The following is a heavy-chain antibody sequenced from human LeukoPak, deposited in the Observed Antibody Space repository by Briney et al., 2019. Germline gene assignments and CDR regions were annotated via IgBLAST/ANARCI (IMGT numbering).Heavy chain of an antibody. D-gene: IGHD4-17*01. V-gene: IGHV3-7*04. Sequence: QTGGSLRLSCAASGFTFSSYWMNWVRQAPGKGLEWVANIKQDGSDKYYVDSVKGRFTISRDNAKNSLYLQMNSLRAEDAAVYYCARAYGDSIHFDPWGQGTLVTVSS. CDR2: IKQDGSDK. CDR1: GFTFSSYW. J-gene: IGHJ5*02. CDR3: ARAYGDSIHFDP.